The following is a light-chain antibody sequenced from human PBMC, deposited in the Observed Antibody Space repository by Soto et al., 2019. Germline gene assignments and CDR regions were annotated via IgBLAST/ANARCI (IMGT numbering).Light chain of an antibody. CDR2: GAS. Sequence: IQMTQSPSSLSASVGDGVTLTCRASHTIATYLNWYQQKPGQVPEVLIYGASRLHVGVPSRFTGSGYGTDFTLTINNLQPEDFATYYCQQASSFPLTFGGGTKVEV. CDR1: HTIATY. CDR3: QQASSFPLT. J-gene: IGKJ4*01. V-gene: IGKV1-39*01.